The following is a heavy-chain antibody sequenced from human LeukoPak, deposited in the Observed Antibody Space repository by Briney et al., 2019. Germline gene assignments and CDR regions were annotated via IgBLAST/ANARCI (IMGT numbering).Heavy chain of an antibody. V-gene: IGHV4-30-4*01. Sequence: SETLSLTCTVSGASIRSGDYYWSWIRQPPGKGLEWIGYIYDSGSTYYNPSLKSRITISVDTSENRFSLKLSSVTAADTAVYYCARGAGNHDYWGQGTLVTVSS. D-gene: IGHD4-23*01. CDR2: IYDSGST. CDR3: ARGAGNHDY. CDR1: GASIRSGDYY. J-gene: IGHJ4*02.